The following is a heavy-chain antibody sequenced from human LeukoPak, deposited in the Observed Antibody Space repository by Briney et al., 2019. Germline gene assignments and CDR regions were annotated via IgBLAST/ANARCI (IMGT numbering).Heavy chain of an antibody. D-gene: IGHD1-26*01. J-gene: IGHJ4*02. V-gene: IGHV4-59*08. CDR3: ARHRPNLVVGEIDY. CDR2: INYSGST. Sequence: TSETLSLTCTVSGDSISSYYWSWIRQPPGKGLEWIGYINYSGSTNYNPSLKSRVTISVDTSKNRFSLRLSSVTAADTALYYCARHRPNLVVGEIDYWGQGTLVTVSS. CDR1: GDSISSYY.